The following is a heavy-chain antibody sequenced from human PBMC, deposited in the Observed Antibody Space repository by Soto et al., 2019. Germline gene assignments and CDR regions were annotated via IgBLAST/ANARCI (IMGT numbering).Heavy chain of an antibody. D-gene: IGHD6-19*01. CDR2: IYYSGST. Sequence: PSETLSLTCTVSGGSISSGGYYWSWIRQHPGKGLEWIGYIYYSGSTYYNPSLKSRVTISVDTSKNQFSLKLSSVTAADTAVYYCARERRKQWLYYGMDVWGQGTTGTGSS. CDR1: GGSISSGGYY. CDR3: ARERRKQWLYYGMDV. J-gene: IGHJ6*02. V-gene: IGHV4-31*03.